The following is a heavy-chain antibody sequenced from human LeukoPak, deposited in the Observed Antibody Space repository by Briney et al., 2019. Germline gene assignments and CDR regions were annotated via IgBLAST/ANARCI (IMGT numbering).Heavy chain of an antibody. D-gene: IGHD3-3*01. Sequence: SETLSLTCTVSGGSISSGDYYWSWIRQPPGKGLEWIGYMYYSGSTYYNPSLKSRVTISVNTSKNQFSLKLSSVTAADTAVYYCARVAYDFWSGSQTVDYWGQGTLVTVSS. CDR1: GGSISSGDYY. CDR3: ARVAYDFWSGSQTVDY. V-gene: IGHV4-30-4*08. J-gene: IGHJ4*02. CDR2: MYYSGST.